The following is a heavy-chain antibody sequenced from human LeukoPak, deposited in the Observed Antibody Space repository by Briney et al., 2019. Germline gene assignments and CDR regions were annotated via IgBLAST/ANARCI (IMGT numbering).Heavy chain of an antibody. J-gene: IGHJ4*02. V-gene: IGHV3-23*01. CDR2: ISGSGGST. CDR1: GFIFSSYA. CDR3: ARSDRGSCCPGLFDY. Sequence: GGSLRLSCAASGFIFSSYAMNWVRQAPGQGLEWVSGISGSGGSTNYADSVKGRFTISRDNSKNTLYLQMNNLRAEDTAEYYCARSDRGSCCPGLFDYGCQGTLVTVSS. D-gene: IGHD1-26*01.